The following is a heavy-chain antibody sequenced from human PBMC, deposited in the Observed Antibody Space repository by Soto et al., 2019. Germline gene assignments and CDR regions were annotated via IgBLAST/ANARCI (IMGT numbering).Heavy chain of an antibody. CDR2: IIPIFGTA. Sequence: QVQLVQSGAEVKKPGSSVKVSCKASGGTFSSYAISWVRQAPGQGLEWMGGIIPIFGTANYAQKFQGRVTITEDESTSTAYMELSSLRSEDTAVYYCARGGEIDYYDSSGYYNWYFDLWGRGTLVTVSS. V-gene: IGHV1-69*01. CDR3: ARGGEIDYYDSSGYYNWYFDL. D-gene: IGHD3-22*01. CDR1: GGTFSSYA. J-gene: IGHJ2*01.